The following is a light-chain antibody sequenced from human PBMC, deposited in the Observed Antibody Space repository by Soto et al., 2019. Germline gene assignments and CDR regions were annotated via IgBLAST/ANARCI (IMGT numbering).Light chain of an antibody. V-gene: IGKV1-5*03. Sequence: DIQMTQSPSTLSGSVGDRVTITCRASQTISSWLAWYQQKPGKAPKLLIYKASTFKSGVPSRFSGSGSGTEFTLTISSLQPDDFATYDCQHYNSYSEAFGQGTKVELK. CDR2: KAS. J-gene: IGKJ1*01. CDR1: QTISSW. CDR3: QHYNSYSEA.